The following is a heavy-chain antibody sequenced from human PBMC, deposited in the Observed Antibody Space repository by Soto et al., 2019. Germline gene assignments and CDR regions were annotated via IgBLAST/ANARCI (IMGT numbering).Heavy chain of an antibody. CDR3: ARRDCYHNTDHSGRVVAFDV. J-gene: IGHJ3*01. CDR1: GYSFTTYW. CDR2: VYPGDSDT. V-gene: IGHV5-51*01. D-gene: IGHD2-21*01. Sequence: GESLKISCRASGYSFTTYWIGWVRQMPGKGLEWMGVVYPGDSDTKYSPSFQGQVTISADKSISTAYLQWSSLRASDTAIYYCARRDCYHNTDHSGRVVAFDVWGQGTMVTVSS.